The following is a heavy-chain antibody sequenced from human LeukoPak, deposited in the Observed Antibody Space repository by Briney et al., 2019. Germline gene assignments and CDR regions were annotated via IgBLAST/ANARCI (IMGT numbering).Heavy chain of an antibody. V-gene: IGHV3-30*18. CDR1: GFTFSSYG. J-gene: IGHJ6*02. CDR3: AKPDGGPYYYYGMDV. D-gene: IGHD3-10*01. Sequence: GRSLRLSCAASGFTFSSYGMHWVRQAPGKGLEWVAVISYDGSNKYYADTVKGRFTISRDNSKNTLYLQMNSLRAEDTAVYYCAKPDGGPYYYYGMDVWGQGTTVTVSS. CDR2: ISYDGSNK.